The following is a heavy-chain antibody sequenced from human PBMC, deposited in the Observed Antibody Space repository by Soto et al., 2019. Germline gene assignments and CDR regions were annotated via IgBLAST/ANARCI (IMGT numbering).Heavy chain of an antibody. D-gene: IGHD3-16*01. Sequence: QVQLQESGPGLVKPSETLSLTCTVSGGSVSSGSYYWSWIRQPPGKGLEWIGCISYSGSTNYNSSPKSRVTITKGTSENQFSLKLSSVTAADTAVYYCAKYTPGETGFDYWGQGTLITVSS. CDR2: ISYSGST. CDR3: AKYTPGETGFDY. J-gene: IGHJ4*02. V-gene: IGHV4-61*01. CDR1: GGSVSSGSYY.